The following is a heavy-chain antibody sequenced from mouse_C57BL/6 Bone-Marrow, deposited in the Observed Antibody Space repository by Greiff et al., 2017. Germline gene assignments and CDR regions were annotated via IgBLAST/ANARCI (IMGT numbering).Heavy chain of an antibody. Sequence: VQLQQSGAELVRPGSSVKMSCKTSGYTFTSYGITWVKQRPGQGLEWIGYIYIGNGYTVYNEKFKGKATLTSDTSSSTAYMQLSSLTSEDSAIYFCARDGSSWGQGTTLTVSS. D-gene: IGHD1-2*01. CDR3: ARDGSS. J-gene: IGHJ2*01. CDR2: IYIGNGYT. V-gene: IGHV1-58*01. CDR1: GYTFTSYG.